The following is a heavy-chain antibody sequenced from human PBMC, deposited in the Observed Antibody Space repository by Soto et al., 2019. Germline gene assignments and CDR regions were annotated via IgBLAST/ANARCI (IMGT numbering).Heavy chain of an antibody. Sequence: SGPTLVKPTQTLTLTCTFSGFSLSTSGVGVGWIRQPPGKALEWLALIYWDDDKRYSPSLKSRLTITKDTSKNQVVLTMTNMDPVDTATYYCAHRRGFDQLLYFDYWGQGTLVTVSS. J-gene: IGHJ4*02. CDR3: AHRRGFDQLLYFDY. CDR2: IYWDDDK. CDR1: GFSLSTSGVG. V-gene: IGHV2-5*02. D-gene: IGHD2-2*01.